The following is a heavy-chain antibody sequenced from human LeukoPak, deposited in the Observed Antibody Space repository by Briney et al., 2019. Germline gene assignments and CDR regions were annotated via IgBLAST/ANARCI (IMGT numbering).Heavy chain of an antibody. Sequence: GASVKVSCKASGYTFTGYYMHWVRQAPGQGLEWMGWINPNSGGTNYAQKFQGRVTMTRDTSISTVYMELSSLRSEDTAVYYCARQTYCTSTSCHFYYYYMDVWGKGTTVTISS. CDR1: GYTFTGYY. D-gene: IGHD2-2*01. J-gene: IGHJ6*03. CDR3: ARQTYCTSTSCHFYYYYMDV. V-gene: IGHV1-2*02. CDR2: INPNSGGT.